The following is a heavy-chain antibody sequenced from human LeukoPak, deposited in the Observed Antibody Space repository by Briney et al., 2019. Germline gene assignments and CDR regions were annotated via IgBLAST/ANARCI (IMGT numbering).Heavy chain of an antibody. Sequence: GGSLRLSCAASGFTFSSYSMNWVRQAPGKGLEWVSYISSSSSTIYYADSVKGRFTISRDNAKDSLYLQMNSLRAEDTAVYYCAKGDTQAKRAIVVVPAAYPFDYWGQGTLVTVSS. CDR3: AKGDTQAKRAIVVVPAAYPFDY. D-gene: IGHD2-2*01. CDR2: ISSSSSTI. CDR1: GFTFSSYS. V-gene: IGHV3-48*01. J-gene: IGHJ4*02.